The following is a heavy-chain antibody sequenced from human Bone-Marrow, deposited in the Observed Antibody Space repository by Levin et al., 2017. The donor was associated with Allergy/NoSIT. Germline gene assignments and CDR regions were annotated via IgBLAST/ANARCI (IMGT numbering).Heavy chain of an antibody. D-gene: IGHD3-16*01. V-gene: IGHV3-21*06. Sequence: ETLSLTCAASGLSFSNYDMNWVRQAPGKGLEWVSSISGGSSRIYYADSVKGRFTISRDNAKNSLYLQMNSLRVEDTAVYYCASWAMFYYDGSDFGYFYYGMDVWGQGTTVTVSS. J-gene: IGHJ6*02. CDR2: ISGGSSRI. CDR1: GLSFSNYD. CDR3: ASWAMFYYDGSDFGYFYYGMDV.